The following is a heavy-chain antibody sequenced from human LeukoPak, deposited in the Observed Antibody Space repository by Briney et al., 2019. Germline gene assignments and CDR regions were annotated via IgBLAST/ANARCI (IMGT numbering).Heavy chain of an antibody. CDR1: GGSISSGSYY. J-gene: IGHJ3*02. D-gene: IGHD3-10*01. CDR3: ARLIPSLLTAVDI. V-gene: IGHV4-61*02. Sequence: SETLSLTCTVSGGSISSGSYYWSWIRQPAGQGLECIGRMYTSGSTNYNPSLKSRVTISVDTSKNQFSLKLSSVTAADTAVYYCARLIPSLLTAVDIWGQGTMVTVSS. CDR2: MYTSGST.